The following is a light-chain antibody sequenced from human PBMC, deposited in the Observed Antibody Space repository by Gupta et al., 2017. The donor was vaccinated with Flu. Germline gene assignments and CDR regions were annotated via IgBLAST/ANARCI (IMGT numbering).Light chain of an antibody. CDR1: NSNIGRNT. J-gene: IGLJ3*02. CDR2: NDN. CDR3: ATWDDSLNGPV. Sequence: QSLLTPPPSSSGPPVQRVTISCSGSNSNIGRNTLSWYQQLPGAAPKLIIQNDNQRPSGVPVRFSGSKAGTSASLTISGLQSEDEGDFYCATWDDSLNGPVFGGGTRLTVL. V-gene: IGLV1-44*01.